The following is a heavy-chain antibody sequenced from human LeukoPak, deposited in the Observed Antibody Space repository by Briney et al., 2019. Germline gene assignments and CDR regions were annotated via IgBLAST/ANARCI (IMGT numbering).Heavy chain of an antibody. CDR2: IIPILGIA. J-gene: IGHJ1*01. CDR1: GGTFSSYA. V-gene: IGHV1-69*04. Sequence: GASVKVSCKASGGTFSSYAISWVRQAPGQGLEWMGRIIPILGIANYAQKFQGRVTITADKSTSTAYMELSSLRSEDTAVYYCAKAQQGTTVTRRYFQHWGQGTLVTVSS. D-gene: IGHD4-17*01. CDR3: AKAQQGTTVTRRYFQH.